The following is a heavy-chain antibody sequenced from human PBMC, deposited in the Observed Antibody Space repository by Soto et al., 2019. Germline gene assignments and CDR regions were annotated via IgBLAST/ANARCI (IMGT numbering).Heavy chain of an antibody. J-gene: IGHJ4*02. CDR1: GGTFSSYA. D-gene: IGHD6-6*01. Sequence: QVQLVQSGAEVKKPGSSVKVSCKASGGTFSSYAISWVRQAPGQGLEWMGGIIPIFGTANYAQKFQGRVTITADESTSTAYMELSSLRSEDTAVYYCARAEQQLVPASGTFTPPDWGQGTLVTVSS. CDR3: ARAEQQLVPASGTFTPPD. V-gene: IGHV1-69*01. CDR2: IIPIFGTA.